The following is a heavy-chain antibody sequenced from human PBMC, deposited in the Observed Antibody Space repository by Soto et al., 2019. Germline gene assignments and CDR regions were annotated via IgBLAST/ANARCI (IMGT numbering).Heavy chain of an antibody. CDR2: INNDGSRA. V-gene: IGHV3-74*01. CDR3: VNGGWLGD. J-gene: IGHJ4*02. D-gene: IGHD3-10*01. CDR1: GFTFRNNW. Sequence: EVQLVESGGGLVQPGESLRLSCVASGFTFRNNWMHWARQAPGKGLVWVAHINNDGSRAIYADSVKGRFTISRDNAKNTLFLLMDSLRVEDTAVYYFVNGGWLGDWGQGTLVTVSS.